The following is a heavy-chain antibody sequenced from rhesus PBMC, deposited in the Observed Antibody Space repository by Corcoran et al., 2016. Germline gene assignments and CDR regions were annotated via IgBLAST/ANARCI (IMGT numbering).Heavy chain of an antibody. CDR1: GASISSNW. CDR2: ISGSNWNT. V-gene: IGHV4-173*01. J-gene: IGHJ4*01. Sequence: QLQLQESGPGLVRASETLSLTCAVSGASISSNWWSWVRKSPGKGLEWIGRISGSNWNTNYNPSLKSRVIISTDTSKNQFSLNLRSVTAADTAVYHCAKGGSEFFDSWGQGVLVTVSS. CDR3: AKGGSEFFDS.